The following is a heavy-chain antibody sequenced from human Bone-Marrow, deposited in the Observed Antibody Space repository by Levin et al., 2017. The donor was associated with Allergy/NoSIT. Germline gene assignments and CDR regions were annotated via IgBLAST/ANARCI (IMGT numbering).Heavy chain of an antibody. V-gene: IGHV4-39*07. CDR3: ARDRGLVVYSRPDY. CDR1: GASIGSSSYY. D-gene: IGHD2-21*01. CDR2: INYSGST. Sequence: SETLSLTCAVSGASIGSSSYYWGWIRQPPGKGLEWIGSINYSGSTYYNPSLKSRVTMSVDTPKNQFSLGLTSVTAADTAVYYCARDRGLVVYSRPDYWGQGTLVTVSS. J-gene: IGHJ4*02.